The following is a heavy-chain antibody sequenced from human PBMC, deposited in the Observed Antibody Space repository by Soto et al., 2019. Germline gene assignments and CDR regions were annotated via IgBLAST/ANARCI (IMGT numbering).Heavy chain of an antibody. CDR1: SGPISSSSYY. V-gene: IGHV4-39*07. CDR3: ARDYKGYFDY. Sequence: SETLSLTCTVSSGPISSSSYYWGWIRQPPGKGLEWIGSIYYSGTTNYNPSLKSRLTISVDTSKNQFSLKLSSVTAADTAVYYCARDYKGYFDYWGRGTLVTVSS. J-gene: IGHJ4*02. D-gene: IGHD3-10*01. CDR2: IYYSGTT.